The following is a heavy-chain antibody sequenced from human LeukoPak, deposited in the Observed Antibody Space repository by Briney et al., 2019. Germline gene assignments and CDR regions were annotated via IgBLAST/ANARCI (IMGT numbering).Heavy chain of an antibody. CDR2: IYHSGST. D-gene: IGHD3-10*01. Sequence: SETLSLTCAVSDFSISSGYYWGWIRQPPGKGLEWIGSIYHSGSTYYNPSLRSRVTISVDTSKNQFSLKLSSVTAADTAVYYCARSLSYISGTYYNFDYWGQGTLVTVSP. J-gene: IGHJ4*02. CDR3: ARSLSYISGTYYNFDY. V-gene: IGHV4-38-2*01. CDR1: DFSISSGYY.